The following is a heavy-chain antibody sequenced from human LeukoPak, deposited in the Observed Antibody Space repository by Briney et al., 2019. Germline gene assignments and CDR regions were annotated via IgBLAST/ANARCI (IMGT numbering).Heavy chain of an antibody. D-gene: IGHD6-19*01. Sequence: ASVKVSCKVSGYTLTELSMHWVRQAPGKGLELMGGFDPKYGETIYAQRLQGRVSMTEDTSTDTAYMELSSLRSEDTAVYYCATGYSSGWTWYNWFDPWGQGTLVTVSS. V-gene: IGHV1-24*01. CDR1: GYTLTELS. CDR2: FDPKYGET. CDR3: ATGYSSGWTWYNWFDP. J-gene: IGHJ5*02.